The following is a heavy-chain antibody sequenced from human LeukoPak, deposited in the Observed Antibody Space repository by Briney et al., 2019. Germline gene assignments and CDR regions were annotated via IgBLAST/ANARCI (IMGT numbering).Heavy chain of an antibody. D-gene: IGHD2-15*01. V-gene: IGHV4-34*01. CDR2: INHSGST. J-gene: IGHJ5*02. Sequence: SETLSLTCAVYGGSFSGYYWSWIRQPPGKGLEWVGEINHSGSTNYNPSLKSRVTISVDTSKNQFSLKLSSVTAADTAVYYCARRYCSGGSCYSDNWFDPWGQGTLVTVSS. CDR1: GGSFSGYY. CDR3: ARRYCSGGSCYSDNWFDP.